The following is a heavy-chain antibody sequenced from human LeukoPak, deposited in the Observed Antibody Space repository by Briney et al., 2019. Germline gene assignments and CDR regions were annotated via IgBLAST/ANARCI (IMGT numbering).Heavy chain of an antibody. D-gene: IGHD3-10*01. J-gene: IGHJ4*02. CDR2: ISYDGSNK. CDR1: GFTFSSYG. V-gene: IGHV3-30*03. CDR3: ARDDPYGSGSYQPDY. Sequence: GRSLRLSCAASGFTFSSYGMHWVRQAPGKGLEWVAVISYDGSNKYYADSVKGRFTISRDNSKNTLYLQMNSLRAEDTAVYYCARDDPYGSGSYQPDYWGQGTLVTVSS.